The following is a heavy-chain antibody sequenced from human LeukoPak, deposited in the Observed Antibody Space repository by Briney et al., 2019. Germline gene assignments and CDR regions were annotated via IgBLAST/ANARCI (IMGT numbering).Heavy chain of an antibody. J-gene: IGHJ5*02. CDR3: ARGLGTSPFNWFDP. Sequence: WASVKVSCKASGYTFTSYGNSWVRQAPGQGLEWMGWISAYNGNTNYAQKLQGRVTMTTDTSTSTAYMELRSLRSDDTAVYYCARGLGTSPFNWFDPWGQGTLVTVSS. V-gene: IGHV1-18*01. CDR2: ISAYNGNT. CDR1: GYTFTSYG. D-gene: IGHD2-2*01.